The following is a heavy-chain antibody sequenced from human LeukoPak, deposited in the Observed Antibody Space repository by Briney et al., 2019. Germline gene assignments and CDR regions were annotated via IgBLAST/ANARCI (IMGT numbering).Heavy chain of an antibody. CDR2: INSDGSST. J-gene: IGHJ4*02. CDR3: ARDLERYDFWSGDLGY. V-gene: IGHV3-74*01. CDR1: GFTFDDYA. D-gene: IGHD3-3*01. Sequence: QPGGSLRLSCAASGFTFDDYAMHWVRQAPGKGLVWVSRINSDGSSTSYADSVKGRFTISRDNAKNTLYLQMNSLRAEDTAVYYCARDLERYDFWSGDLGYWGQGTLVTVSS.